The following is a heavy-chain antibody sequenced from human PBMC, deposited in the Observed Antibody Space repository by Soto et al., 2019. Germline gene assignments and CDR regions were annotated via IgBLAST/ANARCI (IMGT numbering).Heavy chain of an antibody. CDR1: GFTFSSYS. D-gene: IGHD1-7*01. V-gene: IGHV3-21*01. Sequence: GGSLRLSCAAPGFTFSSYSMNWVRQAPGKGLEWVSSISSSSSYIYYADSVKGRFTISRDNAKNSLYLQMNSLRAEDTAVYYRARESGTTHYDYWGQGTLVTVSS. CDR3: ARESGTTHYDY. CDR2: ISSSSSYI. J-gene: IGHJ4*02.